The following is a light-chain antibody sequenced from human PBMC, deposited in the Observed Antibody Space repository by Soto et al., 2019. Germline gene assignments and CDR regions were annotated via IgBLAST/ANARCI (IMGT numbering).Light chain of an antibody. Sequence: ILMTQSPASLSVSPGERATLSCRASQNIYSNIACYQQRPGQAPRLLIYRASTRATGVPARFSGSGSGTEFTLTISSLQSEDFTVYSCLQYHNLWAFGQGTKVDIK. CDR1: QNIYSN. V-gene: IGKV3-15*01. J-gene: IGKJ1*01. CDR3: LQYHNLWA. CDR2: RAS.